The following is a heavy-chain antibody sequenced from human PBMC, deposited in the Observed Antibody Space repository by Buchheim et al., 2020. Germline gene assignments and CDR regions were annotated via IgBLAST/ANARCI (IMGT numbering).Heavy chain of an antibody. D-gene: IGHD4-11*01. CDR2: IYYTGAT. J-gene: IGHJ6*02. V-gene: IGHV4-31*03. CDR1: GGSINRGGYY. Sequence: QMQLQESGPGLVKPLQILSLTCTVSGGSINRGGYYWSWIRQHSVRGLEWIGYIYYTGATYYSTSLKRRVSISVDLSKNQFSLRVNSVTAADTAVYFCARDGYNNFGEYFAMDVWGQG. CDR3: ARDGYNNFGEYFAMDV.